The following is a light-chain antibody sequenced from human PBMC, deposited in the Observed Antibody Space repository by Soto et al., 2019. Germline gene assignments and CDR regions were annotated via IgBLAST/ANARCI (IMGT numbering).Light chain of an antibody. CDR2: DAS. CDR1: QSISSE. CDR3: QQFNTSPRT. J-gene: IGKJ1*01. V-gene: IGKV1-5*01. Sequence: DIQMTQSPSTLSASLGDRVTITCRASQSISSELAWYQQKPGKAPKVLIYDASNLQSGVPSRFSGSGSGTEFTLTISSLQPDDFVTYYCQQFNTSPRTFGQGTKVDI.